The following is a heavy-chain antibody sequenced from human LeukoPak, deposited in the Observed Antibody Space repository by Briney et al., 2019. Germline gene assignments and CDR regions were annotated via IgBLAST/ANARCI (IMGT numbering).Heavy chain of an antibody. D-gene: IGHD1-14*01. Sequence: KPSETLSLTCTVSGGPIDAISVYDWRWIRQPPGKGLEWIGYIFYSGSTNYNPSLRSRVTISVDTSKNQFSLKLSSVTAADTAVYYCARGNQPYDYWGQGTLVTVSS. V-gene: IGHV4-61*05. CDR2: IFYSGST. CDR3: ARGNQPYDY. CDR1: GGPIDAISVYD. J-gene: IGHJ4*02.